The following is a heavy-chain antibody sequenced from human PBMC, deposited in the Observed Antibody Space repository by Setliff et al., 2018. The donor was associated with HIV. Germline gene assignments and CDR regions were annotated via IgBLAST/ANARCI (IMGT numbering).Heavy chain of an antibody. CDR1: GFTFSSYS. CDR3: ARGFVLRFLEWSMPDAFDI. J-gene: IGHJ3*02. CDR2: ISRTSSYI. V-gene: IGHV3-21*01. D-gene: IGHD3-3*01. Sequence: GGSLRLSCAASGFTFSSYSMNWVRQAPGKGLEWVSFISRTSSYIYYADSLKGRFTISRDNAKNSLYLQMNSLRAEDTAAYYCARGFVLRFLEWSMPDAFDIWGQGTMVTVSS.